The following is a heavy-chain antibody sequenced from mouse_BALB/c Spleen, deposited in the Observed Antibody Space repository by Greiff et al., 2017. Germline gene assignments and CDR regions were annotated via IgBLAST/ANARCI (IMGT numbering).Heavy chain of an antibody. CDR3: ARDGSLIYYGNHQFAY. CDR1: GFTFSSYG. Sequence: EVKLVESGGGLVQPGGSLKLSCAASGFTFSSYGMSWVRQTPDKRLELVATINSNGGSTYYPDSVKGRFTISRDNAKNTLYLQMSSLKSEHTAMYYCARDGSLIYYGNHQFAYWGQGTLVTVSA. J-gene: IGHJ3*01. D-gene: IGHD2-1*01. V-gene: IGHV5-6-3*01. CDR2: INSNGGST.